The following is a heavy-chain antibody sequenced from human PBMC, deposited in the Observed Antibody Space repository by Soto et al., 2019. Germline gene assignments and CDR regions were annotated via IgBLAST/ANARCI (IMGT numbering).Heavy chain of an antibody. J-gene: IGHJ3*02. Sequence: QVQLVESGGGVVQPGRSLRLSCAASGFTFLSYAMHWVRQAPGKGLEWVALISYDGSNKYYADSVKGRFTISRDNSKNTLYLQMNSLRAEDTAVYYCAREGVIVRGGFDIWGQGTMVTVSS. CDR3: AREGVIVRGGFDI. V-gene: IGHV3-30-3*01. CDR2: ISYDGSNK. CDR1: GFTFLSYA. D-gene: IGHD3-16*02.